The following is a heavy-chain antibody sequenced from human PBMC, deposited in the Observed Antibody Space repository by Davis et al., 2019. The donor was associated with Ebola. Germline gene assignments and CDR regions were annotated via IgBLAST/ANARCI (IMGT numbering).Heavy chain of an antibody. CDR2: IYYSGST. Sequence: SETLSLTCTVSGGSISSYYWRWIRQPPGKGLEWFGYIYYSGSTNYNPSLKSRVTISVDTSKNQFSLKLSSVTAADTAVYYCASTPPCSSTSCFYYYYYMDVWGKGTTVTVSS. D-gene: IGHD2-2*01. V-gene: IGHV4-59*01. CDR3: ASTPPCSSTSCFYYYYYMDV. J-gene: IGHJ6*03. CDR1: GGSISSYY.